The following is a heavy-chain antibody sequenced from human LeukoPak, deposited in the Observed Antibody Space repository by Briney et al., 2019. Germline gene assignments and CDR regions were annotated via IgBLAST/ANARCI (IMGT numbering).Heavy chain of an antibody. CDR2: INPNSGGP. D-gene: IGHD1-26*01. Sequence: APVKVSCKASGYTFTGYYMHWVRQAPGQGLEYMGWINPNSGGPNYAQKFQGRVTMTRDTSISTAYMEMSRLRSDDTAVYSCAREVAAGRTNWFDPWGQGTLVTVSS. V-gene: IGHV1-2*02. CDR3: AREVAAGRTNWFDP. CDR1: GYTFTGYY. J-gene: IGHJ5*02.